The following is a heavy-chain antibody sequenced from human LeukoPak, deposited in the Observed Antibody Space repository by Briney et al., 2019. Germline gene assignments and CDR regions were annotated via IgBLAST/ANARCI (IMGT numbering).Heavy chain of an antibody. V-gene: IGHV4-59*01. CDR3: ARAKSSSWYSDAFDI. Sequence: ASETLSLTCTVSGGSISSYYWSWVRQPPGKGLEWIGYIYYSGSTNYNPSLKSRVTISVGTSKNQFSLKLSSVTAADTAVYYCARAKSSSWYSDAFDIWGQGTMVTVSS. J-gene: IGHJ3*02. D-gene: IGHD6-13*01. CDR2: IYYSGST. CDR1: GGSISSYY.